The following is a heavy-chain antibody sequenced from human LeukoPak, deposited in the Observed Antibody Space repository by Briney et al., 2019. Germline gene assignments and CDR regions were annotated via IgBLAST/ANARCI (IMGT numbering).Heavy chain of an antibody. V-gene: IGHV4-34*01. Sequence: TSETLSLTRAVYGGSFSAYYWSWIRQPPGKGLEWIGEINHSGSTNYNPSLKSRVTISIDTSKNQFSLEMSSVTAADTAVYYCARGRGARSSRWYNWFDPWGQGTLVTVSS. D-gene: IGHD6-13*01. J-gene: IGHJ5*02. CDR2: INHSGST. CDR1: GGSFSAYY. CDR3: ARGRGARSSRWYNWFDP.